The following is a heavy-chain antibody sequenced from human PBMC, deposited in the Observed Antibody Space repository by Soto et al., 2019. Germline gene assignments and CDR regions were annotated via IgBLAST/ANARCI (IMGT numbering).Heavy chain of an antibody. J-gene: IGHJ4*02. CDR3: AKVGSYDFWSVDY. CDR1: GGSISSYY. V-gene: IGHV4-59*01. CDR2: IYYSGST. D-gene: IGHD3-3*01. Sequence: SETLSLTCTVSGGSISSYYWSWIRQPPGKGLEWIGYIYYSGSTNYNPSLKSRVTISVDTSKNQFSLKLSSVIAADTAVYYCAKVGSYDFWSVDYWSQGALVTVSS.